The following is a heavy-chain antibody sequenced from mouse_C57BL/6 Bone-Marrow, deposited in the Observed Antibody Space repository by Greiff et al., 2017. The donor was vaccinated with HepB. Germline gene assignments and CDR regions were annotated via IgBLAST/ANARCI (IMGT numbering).Heavy chain of an antibody. Sequence: QVQLQQSGPGLVQPSQSLSITCTVSGFSFTSYGVHWVRQSPGKGLEWLGVIWSGGSTNYNAAFISRLSISKDNSKCQVFFKMNSLQPADTAIYYCARNGNLLWLLFAYWGQGTLVTVSA. CDR3: ARNGNLLWLLFAY. CDR1: GFSFTSYG. CDR2: IWSGGST. V-gene: IGHV2-2*01. J-gene: IGHJ3*01. D-gene: IGHD2-2*01.